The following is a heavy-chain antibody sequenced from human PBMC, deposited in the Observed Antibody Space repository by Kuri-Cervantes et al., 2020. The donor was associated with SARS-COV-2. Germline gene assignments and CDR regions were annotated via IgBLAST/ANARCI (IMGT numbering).Heavy chain of an antibody. CDR3: TTVALYSSGWRVLDY. CDR1: GFTVSSNY. J-gene: IGHJ4*02. Sequence: GGSLRLSCAASGFTVSSNYMSWVRQAPGKGLEWVANIKQDGSEKYYVDSVKGRFTISRDNAKNSLYLQMNSLKTEDTAVYYCTTVALYSSGWRVLDYWGQGTLVTVSS. V-gene: IGHV3-7*03. CDR2: IKQDGSEK. D-gene: IGHD6-19*01.